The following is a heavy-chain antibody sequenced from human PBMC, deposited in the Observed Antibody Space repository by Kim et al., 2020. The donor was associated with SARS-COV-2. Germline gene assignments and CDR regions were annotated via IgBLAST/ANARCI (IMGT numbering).Heavy chain of an antibody. CDR3: ATVRGPDSSRWYSDY. J-gene: IGHJ4*02. CDR2: ISYDGNIK. CDR1: GLTFRNYG. D-gene: IGHD6-13*01. Sequence: GGSLRLSCAASGLTFRNYGMHWVRQAPGKGLEWVTLISYDGNIKYYGDSVKGRFTVSRDNSKNTLYLQMNSLRVEDTAVYYCATVRGPDSSRWYSDYWGQGTLVTVSS. V-gene: IGHV3-33*01.